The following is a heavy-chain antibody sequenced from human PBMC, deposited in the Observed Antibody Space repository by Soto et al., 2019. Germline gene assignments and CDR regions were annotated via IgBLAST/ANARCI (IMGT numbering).Heavy chain of an antibody. V-gene: IGHV1-18*01. D-gene: IGHD3-10*01. CDR3: AGTYGSGDYFLPFAY. CDR2: ISVYNGNI. CDR1: GYMFNTYG. J-gene: IGHJ4*02. Sequence: QVQLLQSGAEVKKPGASVKVSCKASGYMFNTYGITWVRQAPGQGLEWMGWISVYNGNIDYAQKFAGRGTMTTDTSTSTAYMELKSLTSADTAVYYCAGTYGSGDYFLPFAYWGQGTPVSVSS.